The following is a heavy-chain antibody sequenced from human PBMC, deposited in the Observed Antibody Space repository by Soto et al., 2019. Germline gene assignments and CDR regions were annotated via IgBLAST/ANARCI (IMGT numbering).Heavy chain of an antibody. CDR2: INAGNGNT. J-gene: IGHJ3*02. V-gene: IGHV1-3*01. D-gene: IGHD5-18*01. CDR3: ARTQLWLRGAFDI. CDR1: GYTFTSYA. Sequence: QVQLVQSGAEVKKPGASVKVSCKASGYTFTSYAIHWVRQAPGQRLEWMGWINAGNGNTKYSQNLQGRATITRDTSASTAYMEVSSLRSEDTAVYYCARTQLWLRGAFDIWGQGTMVTVSS.